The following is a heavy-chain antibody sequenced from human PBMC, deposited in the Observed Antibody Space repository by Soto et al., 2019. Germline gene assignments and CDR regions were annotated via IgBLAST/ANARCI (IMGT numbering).Heavy chain of an antibody. D-gene: IGHD6-13*01. Sequence: GASVKVSCKVSGYTLTELSMHWVRQAPGKGLEWMGGFDPEDGETIYAQKFQGRVTMTEDTSTDTAYMELSSLRSEDTAVYYCATSPIAAAGYDYWGQGTLVTVSS. CDR2: FDPEDGET. CDR1: GYTLTELS. V-gene: IGHV1-24*01. J-gene: IGHJ4*02. CDR3: ATSPIAAAGYDY.